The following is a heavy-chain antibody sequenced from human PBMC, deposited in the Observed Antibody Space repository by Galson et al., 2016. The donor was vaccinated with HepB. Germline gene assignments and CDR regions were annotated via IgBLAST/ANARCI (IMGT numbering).Heavy chain of an antibody. CDR3: TRRADYFATFDV. D-gene: IGHD2/OR15-2a*01. V-gene: IGHV4-61*05. Sequence: YHRGNTNYNPSLADRVSMSPDKSKNQFSLKMTSLTAADTALYYCTRRADYFATFDVWGPGVAVIVSS. J-gene: IGHJ5*02. CDR2: YHRGNT.